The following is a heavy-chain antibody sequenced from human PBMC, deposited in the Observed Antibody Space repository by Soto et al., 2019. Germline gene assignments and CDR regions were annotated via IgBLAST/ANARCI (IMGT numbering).Heavy chain of an antibody. J-gene: IGHJ4*02. CDR3: AKVYYNDTSGRIFDY. CDR2: ISGSGGST. D-gene: IGHD3-22*01. Sequence: GGSLRLSCVASGFPFSSYAMSWVRQAPGKGLEWVSLISGSGGSTYSADSVKGRFTISRDNSKNTLYLQMNSLRAEDTAVYYCAKVYYNDTSGRIFDYWGQGTLVTVSS. V-gene: IGHV3-23*01. CDR1: GFPFSSYA.